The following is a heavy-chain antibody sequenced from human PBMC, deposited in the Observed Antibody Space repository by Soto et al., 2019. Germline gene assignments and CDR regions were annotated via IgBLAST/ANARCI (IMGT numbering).Heavy chain of an antibody. V-gene: IGHV3-66*01. J-gene: IGHJ6*02. CDR1: GFTVSSKY. Sequence: EVQLVESGGGLVQPGGSLRLSCAASGFTVSSKYMSWVRQAPGKGLEWGSLTNICGSISYADSVKGRCTIARDNYEHTLYIKMSNMGVEDTAVYYCTRDDVHRSSGTCDGIPMAVLGQGTTVTVSS. CDR3: TRDDVHRSSGTCDGIPMAV. CDR2: TNICGSI. D-gene: IGHD2-15*01.